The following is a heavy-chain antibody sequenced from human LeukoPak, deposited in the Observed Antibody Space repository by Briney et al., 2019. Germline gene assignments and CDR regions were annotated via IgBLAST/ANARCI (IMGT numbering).Heavy chain of an antibody. D-gene: IGHD1-26*01. J-gene: IGHJ3*02. CDR2: IRSKANSYAT. CDR1: GFTFSGSA. Sequence: PGGSLKLSCAASGFTFSGSAMHWVRQASGKGLEWVGLIRSKANSYATAYAASVKGRFTISRDDSKNTAYLQMNSLKTEDTAVYYCTRLPSGSYRDDAFDIWGQGTMVTVSS. V-gene: IGHV3-73*01. CDR3: TRLPSGSYRDDAFDI.